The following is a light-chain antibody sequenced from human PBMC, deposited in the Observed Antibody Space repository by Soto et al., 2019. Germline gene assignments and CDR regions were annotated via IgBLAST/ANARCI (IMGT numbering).Light chain of an antibody. J-gene: IGKJ1*01. Sequence: EIVLTQSPCTLSLSPGERATLSCRAGQSVSSSYLAWYQQKPGQAPRLLIYGASSRATGIPDRFSGSGSGTDFTLTVSRLEAEDFAVYYCQQYGSSTATFGQGTKVDI. V-gene: IGKV3-20*01. CDR3: QQYGSSTAT. CDR2: GAS. CDR1: QSVSSSY.